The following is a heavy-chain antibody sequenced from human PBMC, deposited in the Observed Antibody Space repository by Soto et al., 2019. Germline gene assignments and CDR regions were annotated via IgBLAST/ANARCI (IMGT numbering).Heavy chain of an antibody. D-gene: IGHD1-20*01. CDR2: IYYSGST. V-gene: IGHV4-39*07. J-gene: IGHJ6*03. CDR1: GGSISSSSYY. Sequence: SETLSLTCTVSGGSISSSSYYWGWIRQPPGKGLEWIGSIYYSGSTYYNPSLKSRVTISVDTSKNQFSLKLSSVTAADTAVYYCARGGAMGYNWNYYYYYMDVWGKGTTVTVSS. CDR3: ARGGAMGYNWNYYYYYMDV.